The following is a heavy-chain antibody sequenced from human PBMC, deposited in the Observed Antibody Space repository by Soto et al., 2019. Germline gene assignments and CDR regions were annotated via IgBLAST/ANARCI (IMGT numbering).Heavy chain of an antibody. CDR2: INAGNSDT. D-gene: IGHD5-18*01. V-gene: IGHV1-3*01. Sequence: QVQLVQSGAEVKKPGASVRVSCKASGYTFTTFAMHWVRQTPGQRPEWMGWINAGNSDTRYSPKFQGRVTITRDTSASTAYMDLHRLTSEDTAVYYCARGYGTDYWGQGTLVTVSS. CDR1: GYTFTTFA. CDR3: ARGYGTDY. J-gene: IGHJ4*02.